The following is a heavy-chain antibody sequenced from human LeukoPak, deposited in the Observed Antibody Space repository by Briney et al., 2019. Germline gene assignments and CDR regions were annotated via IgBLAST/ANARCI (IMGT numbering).Heavy chain of an antibody. Sequence: PGGSLRLSCAASGFTVSSNYVSWVRQAPGKGLEWVSVIYSGGSTYYADSVKGRFTISRDNSKNTLYLQMNSLRAEDTAVYYCARDSVLTTVTPYYYYGMDVWGQGTTVTVSS. J-gene: IGHJ6*02. V-gene: IGHV3-53*01. CDR2: IYSGGST. CDR3: ARDSVLTTVTPYYYYGMDV. D-gene: IGHD4-11*01. CDR1: GFTVSSNY.